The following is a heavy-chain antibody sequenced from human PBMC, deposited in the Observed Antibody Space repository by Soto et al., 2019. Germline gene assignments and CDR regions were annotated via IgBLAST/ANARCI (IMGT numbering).Heavy chain of an antibody. Sequence: EVQLVESGGGLVQPGGSLRLSCSASGFTFSSYAMHWVRRAPGKGLEYVSAISSNGGSTYYATSVKGRFTISRDNSKNTLYLQMGSLRTEDMAVYYCARNYGGNSYAFDIWGQGTMVTVSS. V-gene: IGHV3-64*01. CDR3: ARNYGGNSYAFDI. D-gene: IGHD2-21*02. J-gene: IGHJ3*02. CDR1: GFTFSSYA. CDR2: ISSNGGST.